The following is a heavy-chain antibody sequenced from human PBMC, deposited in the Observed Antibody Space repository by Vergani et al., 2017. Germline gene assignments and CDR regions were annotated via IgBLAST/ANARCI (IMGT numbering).Heavy chain of an antibody. D-gene: IGHD3-22*01. V-gene: IGHV1-2*02. CDR3: ARDSGDPITMIVVGTGTYGMDV. CDR2: INPNSGGT. CDR1: GYTFTGYY. Sequence: QVQLVQSGAEVKKPGASVKVSCKASGYTFTGYYMHWVRQAPGQGLEWMGWINPNSGGTNYAQKFQGRVTMTRDTSLSTAYMELSRLRSDDTAVYYCARDSGDPITMIVVGTGTYGMDVWGQGTTVTVSS. J-gene: IGHJ6*02.